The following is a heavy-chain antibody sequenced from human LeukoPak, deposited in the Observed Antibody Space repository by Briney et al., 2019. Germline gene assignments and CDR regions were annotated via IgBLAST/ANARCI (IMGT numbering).Heavy chain of an antibody. CDR2: IFPGDSDT. Sequence: RGGSLQISCQGSESRFATYWIGWGRQVPGQGMEWMGIIFPGDSDTRYSPSFQGQVTISADKSIRTAYLQWSSLKASDTAIYYCASEYCSGGNCYFDYWGQGTLVTVSS. CDR3: ASEYCSGGNCYFDY. V-gene: IGHV5-51*01. CDR1: ESRFATYW. J-gene: IGHJ4*02. D-gene: IGHD2-15*01.